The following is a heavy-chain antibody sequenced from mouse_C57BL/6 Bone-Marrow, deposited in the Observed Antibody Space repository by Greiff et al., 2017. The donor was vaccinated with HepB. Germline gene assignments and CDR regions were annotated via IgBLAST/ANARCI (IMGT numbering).Heavy chain of an antibody. D-gene: IGHD1-1*01. Sequence: QVQLQQSGAELVKPGASVKISCKASGYAFSSYWMNWVKQRPGKGLEWIGQIYPGDGDTNYNGKFKGKATLTADKSSSTAYMQLSSLTSEDSAVYFCARSDYYGSRDYWGQGTTLTVSS. CDR1: GYAFSSYW. CDR3: ARSDYYGSRDY. CDR2: IYPGDGDT. J-gene: IGHJ2*01. V-gene: IGHV1-80*01.